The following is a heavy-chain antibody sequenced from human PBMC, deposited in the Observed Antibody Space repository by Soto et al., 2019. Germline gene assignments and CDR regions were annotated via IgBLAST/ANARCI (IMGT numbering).Heavy chain of an antibody. CDR1: GFTFSSYG. V-gene: IGHV3-30*18. CDR3: AKDRYSGSYPSLDY. Sequence: QVQLVESGGGVVQPGRSLRLSCAASGFTFSSYGMHWVRQAPGKGLEWVAVISYDGSNKYYADSVKGRFTISRDNSKNTLYLQMNSLRAEDTAVYYCAKDRYSGSYPSLDYWGQGTLVTISS. CDR2: ISYDGSNK. J-gene: IGHJ4*02. D-gene: IGHD1-26*01.